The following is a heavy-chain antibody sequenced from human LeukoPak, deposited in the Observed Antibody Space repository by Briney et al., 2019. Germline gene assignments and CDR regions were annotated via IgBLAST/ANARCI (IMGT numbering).Heavy chain of an antibody. V-gene: IGHV3-30*04. J-gene: IGHJ4*02. CDR2: ISYDGSNK. Sequence: GGSLRLSCAASGFTFSSYAMHWVRQAPGKGLEWVAVISYDGSNKYYADSVKGRFTISRDNSKNTLYLQMNSLRAEDTAVYYCAKDLASGLAFDYWGQGTLVTVSS. D-gene: IGHD3-10*01. CDR1: GFTFSSYA. CDR3: AKDLASGLAFDY.